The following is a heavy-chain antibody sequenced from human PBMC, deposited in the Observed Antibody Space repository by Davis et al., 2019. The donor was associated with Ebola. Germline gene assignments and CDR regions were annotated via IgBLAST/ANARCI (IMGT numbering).Heavy chain of an antibody. CDR1: GFTFSDYY. D-gene: IGHD3-22*01. CDR3: ARDTRPLYYDSSGYYL. V-gene: IGHV3-11*01. CDR2: ISGSGGTI. Sequence: GGSLRLSCAASGFTFSDYYMSWIRQAPGKGPEWVSSISGSGGTIYYADSVKGRFTISRDNAKNSLYLQMNSLRAEDMAVYYCARDTRPLYYDSSGYYLWGQGTLVTVSS. J-gene: IGHJ1*01.